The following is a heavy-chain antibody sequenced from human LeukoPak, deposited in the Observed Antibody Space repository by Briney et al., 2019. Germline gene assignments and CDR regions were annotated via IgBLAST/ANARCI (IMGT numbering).Heavy chain of an antibody. Sequence: GSLRLSCAASGFTFSSYWMSWVRQAPGKGLEWVANTKQDGSEKYYVDSVKGRFTISRDNAKNSLYLQMNSLRAEDTAVYYCTRVGYCSSTTCYTGDGFDYWGQGTLVTVSS. D-gene: IGHD2-2*02. J-gene: IGHJ4*02. V-gene: IGHV3-7*01. CDR3: TRVGYCSSTTCYTGDGFDY. CDR2: TKQDGSEK. CDR1: GFTFSSYW.